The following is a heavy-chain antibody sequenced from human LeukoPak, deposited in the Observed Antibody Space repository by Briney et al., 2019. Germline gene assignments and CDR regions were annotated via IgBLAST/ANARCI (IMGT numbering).Heavy chain of an antibody. Sequence: GGSLRLSCAASGFTFSSYGMHWVRQAPGKGLEWVAFIRYDGSNKYYVDSVKGRFTISRDNSKNTLYLQMNNLRAEDTAVYYCAKGCCYGSGSSIYWGQGTLVTVSS. V-gene: IGHV3-30*02. D-gene: IGHD3-10*01. CDR1: GFTFSSYG. CDR3: AKGCCYGSGSSIY. J-gene: IGHJ4*02. CDR2: IRYDGSNK.